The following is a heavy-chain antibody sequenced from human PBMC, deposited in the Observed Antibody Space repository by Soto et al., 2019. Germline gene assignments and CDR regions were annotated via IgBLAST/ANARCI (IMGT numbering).Heavy chain of an antibody. CDR1: GFTFSAYA. V-gene: IGHV3-30-3*01. CDR2: ISYDGSSQ. J-gene: IGHJ6*02. CDR3: ARGAVTTNYYYYGMDV. D-gene: IGHD4-17*01. Sequence: QVQLVESGGGVVQPGGSLRLSCAASGFTFSAYAMHWVRQAPVKGLEWVAVISYDGSSQNYADSVKGRFTISRDNSKNTLYLQMNSLRDEDMALYYCARGAVTTNYYYYGMDVWGRGTKVTVSS.